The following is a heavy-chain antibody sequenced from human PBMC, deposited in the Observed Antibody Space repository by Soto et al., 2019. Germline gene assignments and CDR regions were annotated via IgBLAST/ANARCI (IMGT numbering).Heavy chain of an antibody. D-gene: IGHD5-18*01. J-gene: IGHJ5*02. CDR1: GFTFDDYA. CDR2: ISGSGGST. V-gene: IGHV3-23*01. CDR3: AKGYSYGYISWFDP. Sequence: PGGSLRLSCAASGFTFDDYAMHWVRQAPGKGLEWVSAISGSGGSTYYADSVKGRFTISRDNSKNTLYLQMNSLRAEDTAVYYCAKGYSYGYISWFDPWAQGNLVTVSS.